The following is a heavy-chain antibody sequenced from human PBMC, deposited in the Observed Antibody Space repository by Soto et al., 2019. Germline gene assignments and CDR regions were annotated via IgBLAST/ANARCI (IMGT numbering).Heavy chain of an antibody. J-gene: IGHJ4*02. Sequence: GGSLRLSCAVSGFSFSTYAMNWVRQAPGKGLEWVSAISSRGGFTYYADSVRGRFTISRDNSQSTVYLQMNSLRAGDTAIYYCAKDQNRKTVAVDGVDYWGRGTLVTVSA. D-gene: IGHD6-19*01. V-gene: IGHV3-23*01. CDR3: AKDQNRKTVAVDGVDY. CDR1: GFSFSTYA. CDR2: ISSRGGFT.